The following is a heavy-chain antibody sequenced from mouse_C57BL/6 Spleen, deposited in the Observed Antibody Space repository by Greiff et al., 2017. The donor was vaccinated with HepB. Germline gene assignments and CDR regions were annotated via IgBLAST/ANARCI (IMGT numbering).Heavy chain of an antibody. CDR2: IDPENGDT. CDR1: GFNIKDDY. V-gene: IGHV14-4*01. CDR3: TTVGYGSSPAWFAY. Sequence: EVQLQQSGAELVRPGASVKLSCTASGFNIKDDYMHWVKQRPEQGLEWIGWIDPENGDTEYASKFQGKATITADTSSNTAYLQLSSLTSEDTAVYYCTTVGYGSSPAWFAYWGQGTLVTVSA. D-gene: IGHD1-1*01. J-gene: IGHJ3*01.